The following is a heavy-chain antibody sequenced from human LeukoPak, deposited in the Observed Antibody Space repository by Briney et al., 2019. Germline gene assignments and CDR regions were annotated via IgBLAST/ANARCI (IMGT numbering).Heavy chain of an antibody. D-gene: IGHD6-19*01. J-gene: IGHJ5*02. CDR2: IDETGSA. V-gene: IGHV4-61*01. CDR3: ARIPVAKSLNH. Sequence: SETLSLTCTVSGCSVSSYSYSWSWVPPPPGQGLEWIGFIDETGSANYNPALKSRVIISLDAYKNQFPVKVMSGTAADTAVYCWARIPVAKSLNHWGQGTLVTVSS. CDR1: GCSVSSYSYS.